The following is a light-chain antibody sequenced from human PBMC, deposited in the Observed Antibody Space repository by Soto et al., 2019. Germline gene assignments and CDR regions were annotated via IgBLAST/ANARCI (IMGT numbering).Light chain of an antibody. V-gene: IGKV1-9*01. CDR1: QGITSF. J-gene: IGKJ4*01. CDR2: TAS. Sequence: DIQLTQSPSFLSASVGDRVSITCRASQGITSFLAWYQQIPGKAPKLLIYTASTLQSGVPPRFSGSGSGTEITLTISSLQPEDFGTYYCQQLNSYPLTFGVGTRVAIK. CDR3: QQLNSYPLT.